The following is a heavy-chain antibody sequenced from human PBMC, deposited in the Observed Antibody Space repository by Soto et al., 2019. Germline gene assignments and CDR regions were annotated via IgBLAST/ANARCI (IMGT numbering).Heavy chain of an antibody. CDR3: AKDIIVGATDAEYFQH. CDR2: ISGSGGST. D-gene: IGHD1-26*01. CDR1: GFTFSSYA. Sequence: PGGSLRLSCAASGFTFSSYAMSWVRQAPGKGLEWASAISGSGGSTYYADSVKGRFTISRDNSKNTLYLQMNSLRAEDTAVYYCAKDIIVGATDAEYFQHWGQGTLVTVSS. J-gene: IGHJ1*01. V-gene: IGHV3-23*01.